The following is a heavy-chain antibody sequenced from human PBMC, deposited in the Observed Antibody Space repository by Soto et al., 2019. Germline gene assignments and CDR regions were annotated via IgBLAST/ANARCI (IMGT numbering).Heavy chain of an antibody. J-gene: IGHJ4*02. Sequence: QVQLVQSGAEVRKPGASVKVSCKASGYTFTNYYVYWVRQAPGQGLEWMGIINPGGGSTNYAQKFQGRVTMTRDTSTTTVYMVMSSLRFEDTAVYYCARAGSGWYSSLDYWDQGTLVTVSS. V-gene: IGHV1-46*01. CDR1: GYTFTNYY. CDR3: ARAGSGWYSSLDY. CDR2: INPGGGST. D-gene: IGHD6-19*01.